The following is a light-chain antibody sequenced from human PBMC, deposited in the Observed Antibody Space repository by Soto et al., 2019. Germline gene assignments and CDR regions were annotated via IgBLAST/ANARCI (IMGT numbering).Light chain of an antibody. V-gene: IGLV2-14*01. J-gene: IGLJ2*01. CDR1: SSDIGGYNY. CDR3: SSYTSRSNLVV. CDR2: EVS. Sequence: QSALTQPASVSGSPGQSITIFCTGTSSDIGGYNYVSWYQQHPGKAPKLMIYEVSNRPSGVSDRFSGSKSGNTASLTISGLQAEDKADYYCSSYTSRSNLVVFGGGTKLTVL.